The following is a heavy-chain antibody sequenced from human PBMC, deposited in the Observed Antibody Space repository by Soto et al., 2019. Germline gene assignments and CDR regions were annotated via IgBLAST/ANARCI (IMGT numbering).Heavy chain of an antibody. J-gene: IGHJ4*02. CDR2: ISTSSSYI. D-gene: IGHD3-10*01. V-gene: IGHV3-21*01. Sequence: EVQLVESGGGLVKPGGSLRLSCAASGFTFSTYSMHWVRQAPGKGLEWVSSISTSSSYIDYADSVKGRFTISRDNAKNSLYQQMNSLRAEDTAVYYCAPLRGVDDLDYWGQGPLVTVSS. CDR3: APLRGVDDLDY. CDR1: GFTFSTYS.